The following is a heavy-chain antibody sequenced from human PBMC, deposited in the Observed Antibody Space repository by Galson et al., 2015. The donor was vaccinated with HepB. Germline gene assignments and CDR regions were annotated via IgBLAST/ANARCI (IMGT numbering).Heavy chain of an antibody. Sequence: SVKVSCKASGYTFTSYGISWVRQAPGQGLEWMGWISAYNGNTNYAQKLQGRVTMTTDTSTSTAYMELRSLRSDDTAMYYCARDPRGGWPYYYGMDVWGQGTTVTVSS. CDR1: GYTFTSYG. V-gene: IGHV1-18*01. J-gene: IGHJ6*02. CDR3: ARDPRGGWPYYYGMDV. D-gene: IGHD6-19*01. CDR2: ISAYNGNT.